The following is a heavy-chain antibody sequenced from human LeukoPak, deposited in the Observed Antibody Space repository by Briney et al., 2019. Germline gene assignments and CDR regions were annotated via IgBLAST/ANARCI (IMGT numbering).Heavy chain of an antibody. D-gene: IGHD5-24*01. CDR1: GFTFSSYS. J-gene: IGHJ6*02. CDR3: ARGVLEAQGWLQWMGTVYSMDV. Sequence: GGSLRLSCAASGFTFSSYSMNWIRQSPGKGLEWISYMSSRSGIIYYGGSVKGRFTISRDNAKNSLYLQMNSLRPDDTAVYYCARGVLEAQGWLQWMGTVYSMDVWGQGTPVTVSS. V-gene: IGHV3-48*04. CDR2: MSSRSGII.